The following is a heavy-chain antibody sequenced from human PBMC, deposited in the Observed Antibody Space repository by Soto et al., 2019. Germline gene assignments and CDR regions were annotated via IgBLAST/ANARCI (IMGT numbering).Heavy chain of an antibody. CDR2: MSGAGRSS. J-gene: IGHJ4*02. Sequence: DVQLLESGGDLVQPGGSLRLSCAASGFTFSSYAMSWVRQAPGKGLEWVSSMSGAGRSSYDADSVKGRFTISRDNSKNTLYLQMNNLRAEDKALYYCAKGPIFGVENIHDYWGPGTLVTVSS. D-gene: IGHD3-3*01. CDR1: GFTFSSYA. V-gene: IGHV3-23*01. CDR3: AKGPIFGVENIHDY.